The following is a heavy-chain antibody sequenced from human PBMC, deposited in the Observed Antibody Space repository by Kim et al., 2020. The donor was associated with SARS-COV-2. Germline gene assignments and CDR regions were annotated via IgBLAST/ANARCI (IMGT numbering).Heavy chain of an antibody. Sequence: SETLSLTCAVSGGSISSSNWWSWVRQPPGKGLEWIGEIYHSGSTNYNPSLKSRVTISVDKSKNQFSLKLSSVTAADTAVYYCARGGHRYSGYGFDYWGQGTLVTVSS. D-gene: IGHD5-12*01. CDR1: GGSISSSNW. CDR2: IYHSGST. CDR3: ARGGHRYSGYGFDY. V-gene: IGHV4-4*02. J-gene: IGHJ4*02.